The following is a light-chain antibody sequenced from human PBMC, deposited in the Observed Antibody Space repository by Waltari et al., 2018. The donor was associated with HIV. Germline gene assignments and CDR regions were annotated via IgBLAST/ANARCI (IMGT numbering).Light chain of an antibody. Sequence: QSVLTQSPSASGTPGQRVTISCSGSSSNIGTNTENWYQQLPGTAPKLLIYSYNQRPSGVPDRFSGSKSGTSASLAISGLQSEDEADYYCASWDDSLNGYVFGTGTKVTVL. CDR1: SSNIGTNT. CDR2: SYN. CDR3: ASWDDSLNGYV. V-gene: IGLV1-44*01. J-gene: IGLJ1*01.